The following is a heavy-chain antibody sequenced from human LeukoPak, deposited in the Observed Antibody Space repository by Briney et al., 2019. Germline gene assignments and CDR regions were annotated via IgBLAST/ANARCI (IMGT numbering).Heavy chain of an antibody. CDR1: GGSISSSSYY. D-gene: IGHD2-21*01. Sequence: SETLSLTCTVSGGSISSSSYYWGWIRQPPGKGLEWIGNIYYSGSTYYNPSLKSRVTISVDTSKNQFSLKLSSVTAADTAVYYCARRNVEAYGMDVWGQGTTVTVSS. CDR3: ARRNVEAYGMDV. CDR2: IYYSGST. J-gene: IGHJ6*02. V-gene: IGHV4-39*01.